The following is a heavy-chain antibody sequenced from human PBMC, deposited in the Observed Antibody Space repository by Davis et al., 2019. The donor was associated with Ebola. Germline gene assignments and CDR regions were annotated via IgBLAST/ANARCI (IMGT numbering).Heavy chain of an antibody. J-gene: IGHJ6*04. CDR2: IYYSGST. V-gene: IGHV4-59*06. CDR3: AREHDYGGRNYGMDV. Sequence: MPSETLSLTCTVSGGSIISYYWSWIRQHPGKGLEWIGYIYYSGSTYYNPSLKSRVTISVDTSKNQFSLKLSSVTAADTAVYYCAREHDYGGRNYGMDVWGKGTTVTVSS. D-gene: IGHD4-23*01. CDR1: GGSIISYY.